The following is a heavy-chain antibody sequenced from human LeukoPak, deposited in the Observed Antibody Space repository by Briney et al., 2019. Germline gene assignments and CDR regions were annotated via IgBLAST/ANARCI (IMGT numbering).Heavy chain of an antibody. CDR2: ISAYNGNT. Sequence: ASVKVSCTASGYTFTSYGISWVRQAPGQGLEWMGWISAYNGNTNYAQNLKGSSTITTHTSTSTAYMELRSLRSDDTAVYYCASDNYYDSSGYYPLDYYYYGMDVWGQGTTVTVSS. CDR1: GYTFTSYG. D-gene: IGHD3-22*01. V-gene: IGHV1-18*01. J-gene: IGHJ6*02. CDR3: ASDNYYDSSGYYPLDYYYYGMDV.